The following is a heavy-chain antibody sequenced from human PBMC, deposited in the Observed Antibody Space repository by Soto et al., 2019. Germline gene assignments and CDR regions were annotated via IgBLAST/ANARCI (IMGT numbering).Heavy chain of an antibody. CDR3: ARLVLYSNYPYYYAGMDV. Sequence: SETLSLTCTVSGGSISSSSYYWGWIRQPPGKGLEWIGSIYYSGSTYYNPSLKSRVTISVDTSKNQFSLKLSSVTAADTAVYYCARLVLYSNYPYYYAGMDVWGQVTTVTVSS. J-gene: IGHJ6*02. CDR1: GGSISSSSYY. CDR2: IYYSGST. V-gene: IGHV4-39*01. D-gene: IGHD4-4*01.